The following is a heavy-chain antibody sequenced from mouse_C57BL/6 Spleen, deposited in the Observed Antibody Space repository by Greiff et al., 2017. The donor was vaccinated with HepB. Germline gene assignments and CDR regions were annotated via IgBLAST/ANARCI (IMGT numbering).Heavy chain of an antibody. Sequence: VQLQQSGAELVRPGASVTLSCKASGYTFTDYEMHWVKQTPVHGLEWIGAIDPETGGTAYNQKFKGKAILTADKSSSTAYMELRSLTSEDSAVYYCTRVATVVDRGYFDVWGTGTTVTVSS. CDR1: GYTFTDYE. CDR3: TRVATVVDRGYFDV. D-gene: IGHD1-1*01. J-gene: IGHJ1*03. V-gene: IGHV1-15*01. CDR2: IDPETGGT.